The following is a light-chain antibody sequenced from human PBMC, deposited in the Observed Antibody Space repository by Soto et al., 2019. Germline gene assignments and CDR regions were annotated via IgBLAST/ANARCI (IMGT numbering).Light chain of an antibody. CDR2: KAS. V-gene: IGKV1-5*03. CDR3: QQYEIYPIT. J-gene: IGKJ5*01. CDR1: QNMNSR. Sequence: DIQMTQSPSTLSASVGDRVTITCRASQNMNSRLAWYQQKPGKAPKLLIYKASSLESGVPSRFSGSGSGTEFTLTISSLQPDDFAAYYCQQYEIYPITFGQGTRLEIK.